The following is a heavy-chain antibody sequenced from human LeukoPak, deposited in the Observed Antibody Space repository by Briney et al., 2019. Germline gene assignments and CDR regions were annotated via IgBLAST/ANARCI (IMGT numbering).Heavy chain of an antibody. CDR3: ARAQLELRLYYYYYYMDV. D-gene: IGHD1-7*01. Sequence: SVKVSCKASVGTYSSYAISWVRQAPGQGLEWMGGHIPIFGTANYAQKFQGRVTITTDESTSTAYMELSSLRSEDTAVYYCARAQLELRLYYYYYYMDVWGKGTTVTVSS. J-gene: IGHJ6*03. CDR2: HIPIFGTA. V-gene: IGHV1-69*05. CDR1: VGTYSSYA.